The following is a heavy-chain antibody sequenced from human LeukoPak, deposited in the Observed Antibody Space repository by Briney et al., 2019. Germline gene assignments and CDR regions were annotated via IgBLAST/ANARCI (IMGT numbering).Heavy chain of an antibody. CDR2: ISSSSSYI. Sequence: GGSLRLSCAASGFTFSSYSMNWVRQAPGKGLEWVSSISSSSSYIYYADSVKGRFTISRDNAKNSLYLQMNSLRAEDTAVYYCARDGSEDYYDSSGYYGTDYWGQGTLVTVSS. J-gene: IGHJ4*02. CDR3: ARDGSEDYYDSSGYYGTDY. D-gene: IGHD3-22*01. V-gene: IGHV3-21*01. CDR1: GFTFSSYS.